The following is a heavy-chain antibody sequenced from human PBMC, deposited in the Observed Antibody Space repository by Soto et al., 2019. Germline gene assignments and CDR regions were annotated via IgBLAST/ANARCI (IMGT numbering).Heavy chain of an antibody. D-gene: IGHD3-16*02. CDR2: IYYSGST. Sequence: SWTPSLTCTISGASVSSYYCSLIRKPPGEGMEWIGYIYYSGSTNYNPSLKSRVTISVDTSKNQFSLKLSSVTAADTAVYYCARDRGHLGELSQFDPWGQGTLVTVSS. CDR3: ARDRGHLGELSQFDP. J-gene: IGHJ5*02. V-gene: IGHV4-59*02. CDR1: GASVSSYY.